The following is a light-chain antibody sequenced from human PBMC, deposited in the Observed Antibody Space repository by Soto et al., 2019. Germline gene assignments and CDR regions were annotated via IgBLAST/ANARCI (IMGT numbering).Light chain of an antibody. J-gene: IGLJ1*01. CDR1: SSHIGADND. CDR3: SSYGCTCGRDV. CDR2: DDR. Sequence: QSALTQPPSVSGSPGQSVTISCTGTSSHIGADNDVYWYQQHPGTAPKLMIYDDRGRPSGVSNPFSGSRSGNTASLTISGLQVEDEGESVCSSYGCTCGRDVFGTGTKLTVL. V-gene: IGLV2-14*03.